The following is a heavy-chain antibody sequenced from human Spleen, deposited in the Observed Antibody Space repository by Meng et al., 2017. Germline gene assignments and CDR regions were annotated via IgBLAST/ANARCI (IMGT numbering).Heavy chain of an antibody. CDR2: ISHSGST. J-gene: IGHJ3*02. D-gene: IGHD6-13*01. Sequence: SETLSLTCTVSGYSISSGYFWDWIRQPPGKGLEWIGSISHSGSTYYNPSLKSRVTISVDTSKNQFSLKLSSVTAADTAVYYCARNIAAAGTSDDAFDIWGQGTMVTVSS. CDR3: ARNIAAAGTSDDAFDI. V-gene: IGHV4-38-2*02. CDR1: GYSISSGYF.